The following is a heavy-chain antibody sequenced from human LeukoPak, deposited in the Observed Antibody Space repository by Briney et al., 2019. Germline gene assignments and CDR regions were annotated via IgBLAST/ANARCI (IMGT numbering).Heavy chain of an antibody. CDR1: GYTFTSYD. CDR2: MNPNSGNT. CDR3: ARVVGATCYCYYYGMDV. Sequence: ASVKVSCKASGYTFTSYDINWVRQATGQGLEWMGWMNPNSGNTGYAQKFQGRVTMTRNTSISTAYMELSSLRSEDTAVYYCARVVGATCYCYYYGMDVWGQGTTVTVSS. V-gene: IGHV1-8*01. D-gene: IGHD1-26*01. J-gene: IGHJ6*02.